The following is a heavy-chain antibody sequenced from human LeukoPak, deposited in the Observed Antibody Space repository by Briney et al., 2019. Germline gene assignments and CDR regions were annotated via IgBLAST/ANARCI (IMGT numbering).Heavy chain of an antibody. V-gene: IGHV3-74*01. CDR1: GFTFSSHW. J-gene: IGHJ5*02. CDR3: ARDLMPGFDP. CDR2: INGDGSSR. D-gene: IGHD2-2*01. Sequence: GGSLRLSCAASGFTFSSHWMRWVRQDPGKGLVWVSRINGDGSSRDYAESAKGRFTISRDNAKNTVHLQMNSLGAEDTAVYYCARDLMPGFDPWGQGTLVTVSS.